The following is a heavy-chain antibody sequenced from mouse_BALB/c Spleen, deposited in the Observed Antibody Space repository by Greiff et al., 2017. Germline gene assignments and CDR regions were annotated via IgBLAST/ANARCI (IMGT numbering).Heavy chain of an antibody. CDR2: ISNGGGST. J-gene: IGHJ4*01. D-gene: IGHD2-3*01. Sequence: DVKLVESGGGLVQPGGSLKLSCAASGFTFSSYTMSWVRQTPEKRLEWVAYISNGGGSTYYPDTVKGRFTISRDNAKNTLYLQMSSLKSEDTAMYYCARPYDGYYAMDYWGQGTSVTVSS. CDR3: ARPYDGYYAMDY. V-gene: IGHV5-12-2*01. CDR1: GFTFSSYT.